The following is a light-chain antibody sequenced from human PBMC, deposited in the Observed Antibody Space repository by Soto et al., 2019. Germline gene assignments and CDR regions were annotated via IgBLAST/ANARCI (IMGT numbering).Light chain of an antibody. CDR1: SSNIGSNT. CDR3: AAWDDSLNGVVV. J-gene: IGLJ2*01. Sequence: QSVLTQSPSASGTPGQRVTISCSGSSSNIGSNTVNWCQQLPGTAPKLLIYSNDQRPSGVPDRFSGSKSGTSASLAISGLQSEDEAHYFCAAWDDSLNGVVVFGGGTKLTVL. V-gene: IGLV1-44*01. CDR2: SND.